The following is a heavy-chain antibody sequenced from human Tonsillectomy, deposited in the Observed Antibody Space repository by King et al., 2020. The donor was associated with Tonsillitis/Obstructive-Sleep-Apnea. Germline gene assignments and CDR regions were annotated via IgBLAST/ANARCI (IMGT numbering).Heavy chain of an antibody. J-gene: IGHJ4*02. CDR3: TETTGSTMCGGVDDY. Sequence: VQLVESGGGLVKPGGSLRLSCAASGFPFSHTSMSWVRQAPGKGLEWVGRIESKTDGGTTDHAAPVKGRFTLSRDDSNNTLYLQMSSLKNEDTYVYYCTETTGSTMCGGVDDYWGQGNRVTVSS. D-gene: IGHD4-17*01. V-gene: IGHV3-15*04. CDR2: IESKTDGGTT. CDR1: GFPFSHTS.